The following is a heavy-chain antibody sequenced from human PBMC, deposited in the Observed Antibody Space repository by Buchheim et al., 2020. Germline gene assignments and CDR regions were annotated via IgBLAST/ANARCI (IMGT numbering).Heavy chain of an antibody. CDR3: AKTRKATIFGVVISSIDY. D-gene: IGHD3-3*01. J-gene: IGHJ4*02. Sequence: QVQLVESGGGVVQPGMSLRLSCAASGFTFKNYGMHWVRQAPGKGLEWVTFISYDGTNKYYADPVKGRFTISRDNSKSTLYLQMNSLRADDTAVYYCAKTRKATIFGVVISSIDYWGRGTL. CDR1: GFTFKNYG. CDR2: ISYDGTNK. V-gene: IGHV3-30*18.